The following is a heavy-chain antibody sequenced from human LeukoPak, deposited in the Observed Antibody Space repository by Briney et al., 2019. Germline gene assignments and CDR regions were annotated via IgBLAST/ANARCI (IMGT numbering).Heavy chain of an antibody. CDR2: ICAYNGNT. CDR3: ARDLMDIVVVPAAMLYNWFDP. V-gene: IGHV1-18*04. Sequence: ASVKVSCKASGYTFTGYYMHWVRQTPGQGLEWMGWICAYNGNTNYAQKLQGRVTMTTGTTTSTAYMELRSLRSDDTAVYYCARDLMDIVVVPAAMLYNWFDPWGQGTLVTVSS. D-gene: IGHD2-2*03. J-gene: IGHJ5*02. CDR1: GYTFTGYY.